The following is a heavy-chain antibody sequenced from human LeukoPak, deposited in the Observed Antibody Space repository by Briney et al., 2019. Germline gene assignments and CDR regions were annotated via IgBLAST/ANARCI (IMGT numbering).Heavy chain of an antibody. CDR1: GGSISSYY. J-gene: IGHJ4*02. CDR2: IYSSGST. CDR3: ARGTTAAAGIFDC. V-gene: IGHV4-4*07. Sequence: SETLSLTCSVSGGSISSYYWSWVRQPAGKRLECIGRIYSSGSTNYNPSLNSRVTMSVDTSNNQFSLRLTSVTAADTAVYYCARGTTAAAGIFDCWGQGTLVTVSS. D-gene: IGHD6-13*01.